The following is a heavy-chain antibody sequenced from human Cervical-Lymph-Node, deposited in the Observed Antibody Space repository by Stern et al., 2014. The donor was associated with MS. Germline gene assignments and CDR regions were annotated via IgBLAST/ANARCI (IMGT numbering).Heavy chain of an antibody. V-gene: IGHV1-18*01. J-gene: IGHJ4*02. CDR3: ARAGYDVSGLSDY. Sequence: VQLVESGAEVKKPGASVKVSCKTSAYNFTNYGVTWVRQAPGQGLEWMVWIIGYNGNTNYAQKFQGRVTMTTDTSTNTAYMELRSLRSSDTAVYYCARAGYDVSGLSDYWGQGTLVTVSS. D-gene: IGHD5-12*01. CDR2: IIGYNGNT. CDR1: AYNFTNYG.